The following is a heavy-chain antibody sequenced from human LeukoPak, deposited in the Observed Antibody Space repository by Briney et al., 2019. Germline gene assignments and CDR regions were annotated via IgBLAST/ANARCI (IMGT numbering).Heavy chain of an antibody. Sequence: PSETLSLTCTVSGGSISSGDYYWSWIRQPPGKGLEWIGYIYYSGSTYYNPSLKSRVTISVDTSKNQFSLKLSSVTAADTAVYYCARHVNYDFWSGYYNSPYFDYWGQGTLVTVSS. V-gene: IGHV4-30-4*01. D-gene: IGHD3-3*01. CDR1: GGSISSGDYY. J-gene: IGHJ4*02. CDR2: IYYSGST. CDR3: ARHVNYDFWSGYYNSPYFDY.